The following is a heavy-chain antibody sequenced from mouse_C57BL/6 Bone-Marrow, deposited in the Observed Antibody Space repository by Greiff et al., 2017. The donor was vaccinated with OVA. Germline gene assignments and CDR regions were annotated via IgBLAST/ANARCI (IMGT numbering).Heavy chain of an antibody. CDR2: IYPRDGST. V-gene: IGHV1-85*01. Sequence: VQRVESGPELVKPGASVKLSCKASGYTFTSYDINWVKQRPGQGLEWIGWIYPRDGSTKYNEKFKGKATLTVDTSSSTAYMELHSLTSEDSAVYFCAIITTVVAPYAMDYWGQGTSVTVSS. J-gene: IGHJ4*01. CDR1: GYTFTSYD. CDR3: AIITTVVAPYAMDY. D-gene: IGHD1-1*01.